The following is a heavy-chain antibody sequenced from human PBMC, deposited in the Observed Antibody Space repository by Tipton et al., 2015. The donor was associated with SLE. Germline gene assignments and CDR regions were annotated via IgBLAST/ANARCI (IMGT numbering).Heavy chain of an antibody. J-gene: IGHJ5*02. D-gene: IGHD3-22*01. V-gene: IGHV4-61*02. CDR1: GGSISSGTYY. CDR2: TLTSGST. Sequence: TLSLTCSVSGGSISSGTYYWNWIRRPAGKGLEWIGRTLTSGSTNYNPSLRSRVTISVDTSKNQFSLKLSSVTAADTAIYYCARAITETRYYDSSAYYYQWFDPWGQGTLVTVSS. CDR3: ARAITETRYYDSSAYYYQWFDP.